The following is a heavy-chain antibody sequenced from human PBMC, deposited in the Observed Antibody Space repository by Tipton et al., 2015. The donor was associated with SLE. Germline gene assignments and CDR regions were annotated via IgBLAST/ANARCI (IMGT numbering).Heavy chain of an antibody. CDR2: INAGNGHT. CDR3: ASPAWPGYDFWSDYNFYFHY. J-gene: IGHJ4*02. CDR1: GYTFSRYG. Sequence: QVQLVQSGPEVKKPGASVKVSCKASGYTFSRYGMHWVRQDPGHRLEWMGWINAGNGHTKYSQRFQGRVTITTDTSASTSYMELNSLTSEDTAVYYCASPAWPGYDFWSDYNFYFHYWGQGTLVTVSS. D-gene: IGHD3-3*01. V-gene: IGHV1-3*01.